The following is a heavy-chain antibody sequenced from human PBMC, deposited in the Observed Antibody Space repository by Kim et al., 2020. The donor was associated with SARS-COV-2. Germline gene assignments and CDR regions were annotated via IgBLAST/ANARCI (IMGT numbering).Heavy chain of an antibody. D-gene: IGHD1-1*01. J-gene: IGHJ6*02. V-gene: IGHV1-69*01. Sequence: AQKFQGRVTITADESTSTAYMELSSLRSEDTAVYYCANVEDYYYYYGMDVWGQGTTVTVSS. CDR3: ANVEDYYYYYGMDV.